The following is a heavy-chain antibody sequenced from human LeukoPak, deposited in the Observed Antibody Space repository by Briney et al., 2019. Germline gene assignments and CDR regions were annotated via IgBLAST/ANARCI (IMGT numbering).Heavy chain of an antibody. J-gene: IGHJ3*02. D-gene: IGHD4-23*01. Sequence: SDTLSLTCAVYGGSFSGYYWSWIRQPPGKGLEGIGEINHSGSTNCNPSVKSRVAMSVDTPKKQFSLKLSSLTAADTAVYYFAGGGTAVIAPYAFDIWGQGTMVTVSS. V-gene: IGHV4-34*01. CDR2: INHSGST. CDR1: GGSFSGYY. CDR3: AGGGTAVIAPYAFDI.